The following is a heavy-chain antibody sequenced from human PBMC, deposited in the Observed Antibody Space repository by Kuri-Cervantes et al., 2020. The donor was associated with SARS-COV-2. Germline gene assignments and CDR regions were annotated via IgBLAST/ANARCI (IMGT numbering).Heavy chain of an antibody. Sequence: ASVKVSCKTSGYTFSTYGVSWVRQAPGRGLQWVGSINTYNGNTNYAQILQGRVTMTTDTSTSTAFMELRGLSSFDTAVYYCARSHTLYGGNSSPWDYWGQGTLVTVSS. D-gene: IGHD4-23*01. CDR3: ARSHTLYGGNSSPWDY. CDR2: INTYNGNT. CDR1: GYTFSTYG. J-gene: IGHJ4*02. V-gene: IGHV1-18*01.